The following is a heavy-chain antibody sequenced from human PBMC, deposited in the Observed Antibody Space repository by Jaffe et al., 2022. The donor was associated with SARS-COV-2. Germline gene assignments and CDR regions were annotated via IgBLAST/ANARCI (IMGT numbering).Heavy chain of an antibody. CDR2: ISGSGGST. D-gene: IGHD3-9*01. J-gene: IGHJ6*02. Sequence: EVQLLESGGGLVQPGGSLRLSCAASGFTFSSYAMSWVRQAPGKGLEWVSAISGSGGSTYYADSVKGRFTISRDNSKNTLYLQMNSLRAEDTAVYYCAKRVLRYFDWSYYYYYGMDVWGQGTTVTVSS. V-gene: IGHV3-23*01. CDR3: AKRVLRYFDWSYYYYYGMDV. CDR1: GFTFSSYA.